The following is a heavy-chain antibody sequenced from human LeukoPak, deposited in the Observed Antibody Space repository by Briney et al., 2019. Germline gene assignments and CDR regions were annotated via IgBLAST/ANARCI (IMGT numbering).Heavy chain of an antibody. Sequence: SETLSLTCTVSGGSTSSYYWSWIRQPPGKGLEWIGYIYYSGSTNYNPSLKSRVTISVDTSKNQFSLKLSSVTAADTAVYYCARGAPAFDYWGQGTLVTVSS. J-gene: IGHJ4*02. CDR1: GGSTSSYY. CDR3: ARGAPAFDY. V-gene: IGHV4-59*01. D-gene: IGHD1-14*01. CDR2: IYYSGST.